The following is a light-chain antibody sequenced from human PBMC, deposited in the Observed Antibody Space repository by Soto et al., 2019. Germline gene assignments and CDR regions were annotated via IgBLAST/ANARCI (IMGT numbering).Light chain of an antibody. J-gene: IGKJ4*01. CDR1: QGISSY. CDR2: AAS. CDR3: QQYDNLPLT. Sequence: DIQMTQSPSTLSGSVGDRVTITCRASQGISSYLAWYQQKPGKAPKLLIYAASTLQSGVPSRFSGSGSGTDFTFTISSLQPEDIATYYCQQYDNLPLTFGGGTKVDIK. V-gene: IGKV1-33*01.